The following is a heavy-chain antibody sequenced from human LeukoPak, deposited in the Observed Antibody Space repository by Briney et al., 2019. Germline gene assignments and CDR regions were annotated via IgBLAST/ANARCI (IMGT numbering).Heavy chain of an antibody. V-gene: IGHV1-2*02. J-gene: IGHJ4*02. CDR3: AIGGYSSSWYASFDY. CDR1: GYTFTGYY. D-gene: IGHD6-13*01. CDR2: INPNSGGT. Sequence: ASVKVSCKASGYTFTGYYMHWVRQAPGQGLEWMGWINPNSGGTNYAQTFQGRVTMTRDTSISTAYMELSRLRSDDTAVYYCAIGGYSSSWYASFDYWGQGTLVTVSS.